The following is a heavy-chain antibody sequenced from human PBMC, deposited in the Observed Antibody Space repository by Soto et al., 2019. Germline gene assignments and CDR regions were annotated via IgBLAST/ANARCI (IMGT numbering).Heavy chain of an antibody. CDR2: IYWHDDK. D-gene: IGHD3-16*01. CDR1: GFSLSTTGVG. J-gene: IGHJ4*02. CDR3: AHRGGATVGLYYFDY. Sequence: SGPTLVNPTQTLTLTCTFSGFSLSTTGVGVSWIRQPPGKALEWLALIYWHDDKRYSPSLKSRLTITKDTSKNQVVLTMTNMEPVDTATYYCAHRGGATVGLYYFDYWGQGALVIVSS. V-gene: IGHV2-5*01.